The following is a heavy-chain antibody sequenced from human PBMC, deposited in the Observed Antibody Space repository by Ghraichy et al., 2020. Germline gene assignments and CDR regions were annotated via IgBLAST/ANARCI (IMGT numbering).Heavy chain of an antibody. CDR2: IYHSGST. Sequence: SETLSLTCAVSGGSISSSNWWSWVRQPPGKGLEWIGEIYHSGSTNYNPSLKSRVTISVDKSKNQFSLKLSSVTAADTAVYYCALIVAAAAVRAFDIWGQGTMVTVSS. J-gene: IGHJ3*02. CDR3: ALIVAAAAVRAFDI. D-gene: IGHD6-13*01. V-gene: IGHV4-4*02. CDR1: GGSISSSNW.